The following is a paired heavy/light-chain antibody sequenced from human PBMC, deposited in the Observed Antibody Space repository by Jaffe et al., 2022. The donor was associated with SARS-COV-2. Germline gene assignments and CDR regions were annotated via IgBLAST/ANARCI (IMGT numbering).Light chain of an antibody. CDR2: KAS. Sequence: DIQMTQSPSTLSASVGDRVTITCRASQSISSWLAWYQQKPGKAPKLLIYKASSLESGVPSRFSGSGSGTEFTLTISSLQPDDFATYYCQQYNSYRYTFGQGTKLEIK. CDR3: QQYNSYRYT. CDR1: QSISSW. J-gene: IGKJ2*01. V-gene: IGKV1-5*03.
Heavy chain of an antibody. D-gene: IGHD2-2*01. CDR2: ISGSGGST. V-gene: IGHV3-23*04. J-gene: IGHJ3*02. CDR1: GFTFSSYA. CDR3: AKDWGGVRYCSSTSCHPDAFDI. Sequence: EVQLVESGGGLVQPGGSLRLSCAASGFTFSSYAMSWVRQAPGKGLEWVSAISGSGGSTYYADSVKGRFTISRDNSKNTLYLQMNSLRAEDTAVYYCAKDWGGVRYCSSTSCHPDAFDIWGQGTMVTVSS.